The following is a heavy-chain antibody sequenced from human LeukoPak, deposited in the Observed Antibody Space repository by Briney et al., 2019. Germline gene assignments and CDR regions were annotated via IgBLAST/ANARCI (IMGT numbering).Heavy chain of an antibody. V-gene: IGHV3-64*01. Sequence: GGSLRLSCAGSGFTFSSYAMQWVRQAPGKGLEYVSAISSNGGSTYYANSVKGRFTISRDNSKNTLYLQMGSLRAEDTAVYYCARGYGWELPGYYFDYWGQGSLVTVSS. CDR3: ARGYGWELPGYYFDY. CDR2: ISSNGGST. D-gene: IGHD1-26*01. J-gene: IGHJ4*02. CDR1: GFTFSSYA.